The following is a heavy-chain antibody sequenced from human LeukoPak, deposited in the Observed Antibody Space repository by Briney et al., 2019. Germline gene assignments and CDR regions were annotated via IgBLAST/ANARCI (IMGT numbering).Heavy chain of an antibody. Sequence: GGSLRLSCAASGFTFSSYAMHWVRQAPGKGLEWVAVISYDGSNKYYADSVKGRFTISRDNSKNTLYLQMNSLRAEDTAVYYCARDLVGATNYWGQGTRVTVSS. CDR3: ARDLVGATNY. J-gene: IGHJ4*02. D-gene: IGHD1-26*01. CDR2: ISYDGSNK. CDR1: GFTFSSYA. V-gene: IGHV3-30*04.